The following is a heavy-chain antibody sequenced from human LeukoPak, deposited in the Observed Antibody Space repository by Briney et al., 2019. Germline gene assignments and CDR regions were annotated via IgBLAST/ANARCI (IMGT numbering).Heavy chain of an antibody. CDR1: GYTFTSYG. CDR3: ARQYGSGSYYNVGRYYYYYMDV. D-gene: IGHD3-10*01. J-gene: IGHJ6*03. Sequence: GASVKVSCKASGYTFTSYGISWVRQAPGQGLEWMGWISAYNGNTNYAQKLQGRVTMTTDTSTSTAYMELRSLRSDDTAVYYCARQYGSGSYYNVGRYYYYYMDVWGKGTTVTISS. V-gene: IGHV1-18*01. CDR2: ISAYNGNT.